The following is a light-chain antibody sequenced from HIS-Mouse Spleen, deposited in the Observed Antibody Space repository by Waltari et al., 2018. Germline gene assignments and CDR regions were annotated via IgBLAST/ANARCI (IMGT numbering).Light chain of an antibody. J-gene: IGLJ2*01. V-gene: IGLV3-25*03. CDR2: KES. CDR3: QSADSSGTYVV. Sequence: SYELTQPPSVSVSPGQTARITCSGDALPKQYAYWYQQKPGQAPGLVKYKESERPVGIPERFSGSSSGTTVTLTISGVQAEDEADYYCQSADSSGTYVVFGGGTKLTVL. CDR1: ALPKQY.